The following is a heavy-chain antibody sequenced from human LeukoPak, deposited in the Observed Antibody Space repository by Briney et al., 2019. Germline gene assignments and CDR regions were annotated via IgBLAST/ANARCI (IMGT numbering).Heavy chain of an antibody. J-gene: IGHJ5*02. CDR1: GFTFSSSA. CDR2: ISASGGST. D-gene: IGHD3-22*01. CDR3: AKDSSGYNVGNWFDP. V-gene: IGHV3-23*01. Sequence: GGSLRLSCAASGFTFSSSAMSWVRQVPGKGLEWVSGISASGGSTYYADSVRGRFTISRDNSKNTLYVQMNSLRDEDTAVYYCAKDSSGYNVGNWFDPWGQGTLVTVSS.